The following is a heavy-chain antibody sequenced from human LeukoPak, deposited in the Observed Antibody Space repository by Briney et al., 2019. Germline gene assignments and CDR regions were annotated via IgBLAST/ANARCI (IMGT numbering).Heavy chain of an antibody. CDR3: ARGDFWSGSPPPYYYYYMDV. Sequence: SVKVSCKASGGTFSSYAISWVRQAPGQGLEWMGGIIPIFGTANYAQKFQGRVTITTDESTSTAYMELSSLRSEDTAVYYCARGDFWSGSPPPYYYYYMDVWGKGTTVTVSS. CDR2: IIPIFGTA. V-gene: IGHV1-69*05. D-gene: IGHD3-3*01. J-gene: IGHJ6*03. CDR1: GGTFSSYA.